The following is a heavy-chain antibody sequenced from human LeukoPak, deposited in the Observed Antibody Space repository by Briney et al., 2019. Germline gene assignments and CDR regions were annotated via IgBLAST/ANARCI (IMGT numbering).Heavy chain of an antibody. Sequence: SETLSLTCTVSGGSISSYYWSWIRQPPGKGLEWIGYIYYSGSTNYNPSLKSRVTISVDTSKNQFSLKLSSVTAADTAAYYCARDRFLSREDYYYGMDVWGQGTTVTVSS. D-gene: IGHD3-3*01. CDR2: IYYSGST. V-gene: IGHV4-59*01. CDR1: GGSISSYY. CDR3: ARDRFLSREDYYYGMDV. J-gene: IGHJ6*02.